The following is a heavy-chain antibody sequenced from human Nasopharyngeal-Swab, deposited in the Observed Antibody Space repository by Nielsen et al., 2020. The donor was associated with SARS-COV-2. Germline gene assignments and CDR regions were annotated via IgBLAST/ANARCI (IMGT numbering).Heavy chain of an antibody. V-gene: IGHV3-23*01. J-gene: IGHJ4*02. D-gene: IGHD2-2*01. CDR2: ISAGGTT. CDR3: AKGSPGQCSSVTCTGAIYFDY. Sequence: GGSLRLSCAASGFSTSTYAMSWVRQAPGKGLEWVSAISAGGTTYYAASAKGRFTISRDNSKNTLYLQLNSLRDEDTAVYYCAKGSPGQCSSVTCTGAIYFDYWGQGTLVTVSS. CDR1: GFSTSTYA.